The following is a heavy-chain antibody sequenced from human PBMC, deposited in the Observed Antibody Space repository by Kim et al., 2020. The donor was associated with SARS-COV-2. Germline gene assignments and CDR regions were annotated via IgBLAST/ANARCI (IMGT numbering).Heavy chain of an antibody. V-gene: IGHV4-4*02. CDR3: ARAPNLRRGGFNKYDSSGQLDY. CDR2: IYHTGRT. J-gene: IGHJ4*02. Sequence: SETLSLTCAVSVGSISSSNWLSWVRQPPGKGLEWIGEIYHTGRTIYNPSLKSRVTISLDKSNNQFSLKLTSVTAADTAVYYCARAPNLRRGGFNKYDSSGQLDYWGQGTLVTVSS. CDR1: VGSISSSNW. D-gene: IGHD3-22*01.